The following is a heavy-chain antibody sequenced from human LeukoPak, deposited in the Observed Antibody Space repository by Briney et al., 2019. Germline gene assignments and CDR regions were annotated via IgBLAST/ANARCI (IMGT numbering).Heavy chain of an antibody. D-gene: IGHD1-14*01. CDR3: ARTGLPSDAFDI. CDR1: GFTFSSYS. V-gene: IGHV3-21*01. CDR2: ISSSSSYI. J-gene: IGHJ3*02. Sequence: PGGSLRLSCAASGFTFSSYSMNWVRQAPGKGLEWVSSISSSSSYIYYADSVKGRFTISIDNAKNSLYLQMNSLRAEDTAVYYCARTGLPSDAFDIWGQGTMVTVSS.